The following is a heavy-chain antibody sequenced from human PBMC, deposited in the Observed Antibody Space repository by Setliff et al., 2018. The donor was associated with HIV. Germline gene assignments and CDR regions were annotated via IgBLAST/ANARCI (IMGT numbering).Heavy chain of an antibody. CDR3: AKMGTYYGDYGEFDY. J-gene: IGHJ4*02. Sequence: GGSLRLSCAASGFTFNTYAMSWVRQAPGKGLEWVSVISGSGASTFYADSVKGRFTISRDNSKSTLYLQMNGLRVEDTAVYYCAKMGTYYGDYGEFDYWGQGTLVTVSS. V-gene: IGHV3-23*01. D-gene: IGHD4-17*01. CDR2: ISGSGAST. CDR1: GFTFNTYA.